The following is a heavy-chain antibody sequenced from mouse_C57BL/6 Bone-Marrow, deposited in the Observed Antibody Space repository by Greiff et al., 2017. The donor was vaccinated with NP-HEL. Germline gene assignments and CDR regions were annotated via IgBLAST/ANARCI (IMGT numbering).Heavy chain of an antibody. CDR3: ARHGPLWLFAY. Sequence: EVHLVESGGGLVKPGGSLKLSCAASGFTFSSYAMSWVRQTPEKRLEWVATISDGGSYTYYPDNVKGRFTISRDNAKNNLYLQMSHLKSEDTAMYYCARHGPLWLFAYWGQGTLVTVSA. CDR2: ISDGGSYT. J-gene: IGHJ3*01. D-gene: IGHD2-2*01. V-gene: IGHV5-4*01. CDR1: GFTFSSYA.